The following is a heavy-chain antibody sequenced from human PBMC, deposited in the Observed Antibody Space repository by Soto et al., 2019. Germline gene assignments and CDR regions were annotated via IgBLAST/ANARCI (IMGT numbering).Heavy chain of an antibody. CDR1: GFDFTYYA. D-gene: IGHD1-26*01. J-gene: IGHJ4*02. CDR2: MSSDGSKI. CDR3: AKDEGVGGTLGLFDY. Sequence: QVQLVESGGGAGQPGESLRLSCVAPGFDFTYYAMHWVRQAPGKGLESVAVMSSDGSKIHHTDSVKGRFTISRDNSKNTLYLQMNSLRKEDTAVYFCAKDEGVGGTLGLFDYWGQGTLVSVSS. V-gene: IGHV3-30*18.